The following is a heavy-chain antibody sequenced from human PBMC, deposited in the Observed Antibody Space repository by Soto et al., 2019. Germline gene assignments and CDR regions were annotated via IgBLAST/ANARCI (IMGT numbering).Heavy chain of an antibody. D-gene: IGHD6-19*01. CDR1: GGSISSGDYY. CDR2: IYYSGST. Sequence: PSETLSLTCTVSGGSISSGDYYWSWIRQPPGKGLEWIGYIYYSGSTYYNPSLKSRVTISVDTSKNQFSLKLSSVTAADTAVYYCARVLRLGRYYYYYTDVWGTGITVNLSS. V-gene: IGHV4-30-4*01. J-gene: IGHJ6*03. CDR3: ARVLRLGRYYYYYTDV.